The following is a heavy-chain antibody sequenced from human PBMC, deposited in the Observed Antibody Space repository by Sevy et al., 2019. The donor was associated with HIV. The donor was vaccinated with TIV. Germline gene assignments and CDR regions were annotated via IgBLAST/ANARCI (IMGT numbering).Heavy chain of an antibody. CDR2: ISGSGGST. Sequence: GGSLRLSCAASRFTFSSYAMSWVRQAPGKGLEWVSAISGSGGSTYYADSVKGRFTISRDNSKNTLYLQMNSLRAEDTAVYYCAKDGSDLPEGWFDPWGHGTLVTVSS. CDR1: RFTFSSYA. D-gene: IGHD1-26*01. J-gene: IGHJ5*02. CDR3: AKDGSDLPEGWFDP. V-gene: IGHV3-23*01.